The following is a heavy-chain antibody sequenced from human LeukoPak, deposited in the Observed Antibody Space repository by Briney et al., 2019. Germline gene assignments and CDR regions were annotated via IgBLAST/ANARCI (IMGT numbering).Heavy chain of an antibody. V-gene: IGHV3-11*04. Sequence: RTGGSLRLSCAASGITFSDYYMSWIRQAPGKGLEWLSYINGRSRTIFYAKSVKGRFTISRDNARNSLYLQMNSLRVEDTAVYFCAREESEEAYRPLDYWGQGVLVTVSS. CDR1: GITFSDYY. D-gene: IGHD2/OR15-2a*01. CDR2: INGRSRTI. CDR3: AREESEEAYRPLDY. J-gene: IGHJ4*02.